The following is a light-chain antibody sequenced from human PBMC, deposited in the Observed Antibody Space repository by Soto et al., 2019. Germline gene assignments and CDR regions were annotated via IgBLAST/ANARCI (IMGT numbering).Light chain of an antibody. V-gene: IGKV3-11*01. CDR2: DAS. CDR3: QQRSSWPRIT. CDR1: QSVRSY. J-gene: IGKJ5*01. Sequence: ESMLTQSPATLSLSPGERATLSCRASQSVRSYLAWYQQKPGPAPRLLIYDASNRAPGIPARFSGSGSGTDFTLTTSSLEPDDFAVYYCQQRSSWPRITFGQGTRLDIK.